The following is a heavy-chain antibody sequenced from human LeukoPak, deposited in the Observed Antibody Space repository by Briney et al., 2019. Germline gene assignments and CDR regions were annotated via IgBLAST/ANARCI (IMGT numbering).Heavy chain of an antibody. Sequence: GESLKISCKGSGYSFTSYWIGWVRQMPGKGLEWMGIIYPGDSDTKYSPSFQGHVTISADRSINTAYLQWSSLKASDTALYSCARLSSQSGSSIDFWGQGTLVTVSS. J-gene: IGHJ4*02. CDR1: GYSFTSYW. V-gene: IGHV5-51*01. CDR2: IYPGDSDT. CDR3: ARLSSQSGSSIDF. D-gene: IGHD1-26*01.